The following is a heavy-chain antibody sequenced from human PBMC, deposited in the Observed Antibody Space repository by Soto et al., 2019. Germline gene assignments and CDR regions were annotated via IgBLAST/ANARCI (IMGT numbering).Heavy chain of an antibody. V-gene: IGHV1-3*01. D-gene: IGHD6-6*01. CDR3: ARDVKGIAARGYYYYYMDV. CDR2: INAGNGNT. CDR1: GYTFTRYA. J-gene: IGHJ6*03. Sequence: ASVKVSCKASGYTFTRYAMHWVRQAPGQRLEWMGWINAGNGNTKYSQKFQGRVTITRDTSASTAYMELSSLRSEDTAVYYCARDVKGIAARGYYYYYMDVWGKGTTVTVSS.